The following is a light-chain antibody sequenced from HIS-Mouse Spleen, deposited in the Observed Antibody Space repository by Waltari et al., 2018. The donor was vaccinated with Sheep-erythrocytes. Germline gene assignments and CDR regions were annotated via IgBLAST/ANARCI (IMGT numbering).Light chain of an antibody. CDR2: DVS. CDR1: SSDFGGYNY. J-gene: IGLJ2*01. Sequence: QSALTQPRSVSGSPGQSVTISCTGTSSDFGGYNYVSWYQHHPGKAPKLMIYDVSKRPSGVPDRFSGSKSGNTASLTISGLQAEDEADYYCCSYAGSSTLVFGGGTKLTVL. V-gene: IGLV2-11*01. CDR3: CSYAGSSTLV.